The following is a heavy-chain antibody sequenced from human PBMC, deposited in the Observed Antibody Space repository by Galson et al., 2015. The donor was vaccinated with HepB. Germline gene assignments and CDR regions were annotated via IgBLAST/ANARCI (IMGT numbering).Heavy chain of an antibody. V-gene: IGHV4-61*02. D-gene: IGHD3-10*01. J-gene: IGHJ4*02. CDR2: IYTSGST. CDR1: GGSISSGSYY. CDR3: ARGKAYGSGSNYFDY. Sequence: TLSLTCTVSGGSISSGSYYWSWIRQPAGKGLEWIGRIYTSGSTNYNPSLKSRVTMSVDTSKNQFSLKLSSVTAADTAVYYCARGKAYGSGSNYFDYWGQGTLVTVSS.